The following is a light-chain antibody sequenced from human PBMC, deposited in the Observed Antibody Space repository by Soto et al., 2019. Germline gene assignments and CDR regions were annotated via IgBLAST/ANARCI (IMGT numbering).Light chain of an antibody. CDR3: QQYNTSHT. CDR2: GAT. V-gene: IGKV3-15*01. J-gene: IGKJ2*01. CDR1: QSVSSN. Sequence: EIVMTQSPATLSVSPGERATLSCRASQSVSSNLAWYQQQPGQAPRLLISGATTRAASIPARFSGSGSGTEFTLTISSLQYEDFADYYWQQYNTSHTFGQGTKLEIK.